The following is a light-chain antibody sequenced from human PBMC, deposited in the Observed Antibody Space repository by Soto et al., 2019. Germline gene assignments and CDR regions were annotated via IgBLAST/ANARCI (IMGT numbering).Light chain of an antibody. CDR3: QHYRTS. Sequence: EIVLTQSPGTLSLSPGERATLSCRASQGVSSSYLAWYQHKPGQPPRLLIYGASSRATGIPDRFSGSGSGTDFTLSITGLEPEDLAVYYCQHYRTSFGGGTKVEIK. V-gene: IGKV3-20*01. CDR2: GAS. CDR1: QGVSSSY. J-gene: IGKJ4*01.